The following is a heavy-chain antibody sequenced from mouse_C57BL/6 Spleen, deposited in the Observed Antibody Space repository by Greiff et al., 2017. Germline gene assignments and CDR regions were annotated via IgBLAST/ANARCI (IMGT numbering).Heavy chain of an antibody. D-gene: IGHD2-3*01. CDR3: ASEDGFPAWGAY. Sequence: VQLQQPGPELVMPGASVKLSCKASGYPFTSSWMHWVKQRPGQGLEWIGEIDPSDSYTNSNQKFKGKSTLTVDKSSSTAYRQPSRVTSEDCAVKYGASEDGFPAWGAYWGQGTMVTVSA. J-gene: IGHJ3*01. CDR1: GYPFTSSW. V-gene: IGHV1-69*01. CDR2: IDPSDSYT.